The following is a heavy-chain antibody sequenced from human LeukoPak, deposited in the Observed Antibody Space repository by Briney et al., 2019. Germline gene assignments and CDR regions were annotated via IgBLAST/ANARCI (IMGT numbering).Heavy chain of an antibody. D-gene: IGHD6-19*01. V-gene: IGHV4-38-2*02. CDR3: ARAWYSSGWLPSDNWFDP. Sequence: PSETLSLTCTVSGYSISSGDYWGWIRQPPGKGLEWIGSIYHSGSTNYNPSLKSRVTISVDKSKNQFSLKLSSVTAADTAVYYCARAWYSSGWLPSDNWFDPWGQGTLVTVSS. J-gene: IGHJ5*02. CDR1: GYSISSGDY. CDR2: IYHSGST.